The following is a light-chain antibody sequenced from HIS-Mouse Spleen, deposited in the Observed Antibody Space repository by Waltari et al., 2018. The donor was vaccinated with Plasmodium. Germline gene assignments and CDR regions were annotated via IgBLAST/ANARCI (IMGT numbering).Light chain of an antibody. CDR2: GAS. CDR3: QQYGSSPYT. V-gene: IGKV3-20*01. J-gene: IGKJ2*01. Sequence: EIVLTQSPGTLSLSPGERATLSCRASQSVSSSYLAWYQQKPGQAPRLLIDGASSRAPGIPDRFSGSGSGTDFTLTIIRLEPEDFAVYYCQQYGSSPYTFGQGTKLEIK. CDR1: QSVSSSY.